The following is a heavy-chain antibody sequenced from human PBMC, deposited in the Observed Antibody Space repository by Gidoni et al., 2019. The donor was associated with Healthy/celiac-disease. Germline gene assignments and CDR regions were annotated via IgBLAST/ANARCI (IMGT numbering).Heavy chain of an antibody. V-gene: IGHV3-7*04. D-gene: IGHD3-22*01. CDR2: IKQDGSEK. CDR1: GFTFSSYW. Sequence: EVQLVESGGGLVQPGGSLRLSCAASGFTFSSYWMSWVRQAQGKGLEWVANIKQDGSEKYYVDSVKGRFTISRDNAKNSLYLQMNSLRAEDTAVYYCARTYYYDSSGPIGAFDIWGQGTMVTVSS. J-gene: IGHJ3*02. CDR3: ARTYYYDSSGPIGAFDI.